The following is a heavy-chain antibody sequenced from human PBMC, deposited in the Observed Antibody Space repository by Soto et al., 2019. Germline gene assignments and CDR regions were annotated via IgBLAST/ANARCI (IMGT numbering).Heavy chain of an antibody. CDR1: GYTLTELS. CDR3: ATGPVRIAAAGTGSYYYYGMDV. V-gene: IGHV1-24*01. D-gene: IGHD6-13*01. J-gene: IGHJ6*02. CDR2: FDPEDGET. Sequence: CKVSGYTLTELSMHWVRQAPGKGLEWMGGFDPEDGETIYAQKFQGRVTMTEDTSTDTAYMELSSLRSEDTAVYYCATGPVRIAAAGTGSYYYYGMDVWGQGTTVTVS.